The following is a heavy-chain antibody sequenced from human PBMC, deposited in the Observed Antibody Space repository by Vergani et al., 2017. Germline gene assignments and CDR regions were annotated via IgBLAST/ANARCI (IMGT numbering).Heavy chain of an antibody. J-gene: IGHJ1*01. D-gene: IGHD3-3*01. Sequence: QLQLQESGPGLVKPSETLSLTCTVSGGSISSSSYYWGWIRQPPGKGLEWIGSIYYSGSTYYNPSLKSRVTISVDTSKNQFSLKLSSVTAADTAVYYCASLYYDFWSGYYTHFQHWGQGTLVTVSS. CDR3: ASLYYDFWSGYYTHFQH. V-gene: IGHV4-39*01. CDR1: GGSISSSSYY. CDR2: IYYSGST.